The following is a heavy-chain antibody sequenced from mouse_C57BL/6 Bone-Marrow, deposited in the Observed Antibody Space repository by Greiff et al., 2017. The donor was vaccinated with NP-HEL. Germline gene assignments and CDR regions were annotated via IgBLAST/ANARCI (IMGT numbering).Heavy chain of an antibody. Sequence: QVHVKQSGPELVKPGASVKISCKASGYTFTDYYINWVKQRPGQGLEWIGWIFPGSGSTYYNEKFKGKATLTVDKSSSTAYMLLSSLTSEDSAVYFCARERTMIIPMDYWGQGTSVTVSS. CDR1: GYTFTDYY. CDR2: IFPGSGST. V-gene: IGHV1-75*01. D-gene: IGHD2-4*01. CDR3: ARERTMIIPMDY. J-gene: IGHJ4*01.